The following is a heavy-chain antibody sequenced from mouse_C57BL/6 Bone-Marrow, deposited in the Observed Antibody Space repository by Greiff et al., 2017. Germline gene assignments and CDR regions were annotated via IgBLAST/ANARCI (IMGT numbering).Heavy chain of an antibody. CDR1: GFSLTSYG. D-gene: IGHD2-5*01. CDR3: ARVDYYSNREGDYYAMDD. CDR2: IWSGGST. V-gene: IGHV2-2*01. J-gene: IGHJ4*01. Sequence: QVQLQQSGPGLVQPSQSLSITCTVSGFSLTSYGVHWVRQSPGKGLEWLGVIWSGGSTDYNAAFISRLSISKDNSKSQVFFKMNSLQADDTAIYYCARVDYYSNREGDYYAMDDWGKGTSVTVSS.